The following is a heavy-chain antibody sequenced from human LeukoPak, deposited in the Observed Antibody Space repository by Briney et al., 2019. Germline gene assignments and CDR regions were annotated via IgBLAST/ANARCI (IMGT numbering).Heavy chain of an antibody. J-gene: IGHJ4*02. Sequence: PSETLSLTCTVSGGSISSYYWSWIRQPTGKGLEWNGYIYYSGSNNDNPSLKSRVTISVDTSKNQFSLKLSSVTAADTAVYYCARHEDDSSSWYSSYFDYWGQGTLVTVSS. D-gene: IGHD6-13*01. CDR3: ARHEDDSSSWYSSYFDY. CDR2: IYYSGSN. CDR1: GGSISSYY. V-gene: IGHV4-59*08.